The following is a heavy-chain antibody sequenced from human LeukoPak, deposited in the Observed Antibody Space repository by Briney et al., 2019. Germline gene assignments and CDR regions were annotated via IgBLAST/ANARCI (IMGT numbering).Heavy chain of an antibody. V-gene: IGHV1-46*01. CDR3: ARAYDYVWGSYRPFDY. D-gene: IGHD3-16*02. Sequence: ASVKVSCKASGYTFTSYYMHWVRQAPGQGLEWMGIINTSGGSTSYAQKFQGRVTMTRDTSTSTVYMELSSLRSEDTAVYYCARAYDYVWGSYRPFDYWGQGTLVTVFS. CDR2: INTSGGST. CDR1: GYTFTSYY. J-gene: IGHJ4*02.